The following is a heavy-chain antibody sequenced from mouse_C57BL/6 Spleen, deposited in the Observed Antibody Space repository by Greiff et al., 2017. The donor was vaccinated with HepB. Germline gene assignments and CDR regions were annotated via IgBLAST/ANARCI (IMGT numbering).Heavy chain of an antibody. Sequence: QVQLKQSGAELVRPGASVTLSCKASGYTFTDYEMHWVKQTPVHGLEWIGAIDPETGGTAYNQKFKGKAILTADKSSSTAYMELRSLTSEDSAVYYCTRSDGSSYYSWFAYWGHVTLVTVSA. CDR3: TRSDGSSYYSWFAY. CDR1: GYTFTDYE. J-gene: IGHJ3*01. CDR2: IDPETGGT. V-gene: IGHV1-15*01. D-gene: IGHD1-1*01.